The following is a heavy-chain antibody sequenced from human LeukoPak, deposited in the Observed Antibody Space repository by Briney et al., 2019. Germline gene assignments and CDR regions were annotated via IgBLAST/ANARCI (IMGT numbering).Heavy chain of an antibody. D-gene: IGHD3-10*01. V-gene: IGHV3-7*01. CDR2: IQQGGSAK. Sequence: PGGSLRLSCAASGFASSSYWMSWVRQAPGKGLEWVANIQQGGSAKYYVDSVKGRFTISRDDAKNSLFLQMDSLRAEDKAVYFCARIRGDGSTFEYWGRGTLVTVSS. J-gene: IGHJ4*02. CDR3: ARIRGDGSTFEY. CDR1: GFASSSYW.